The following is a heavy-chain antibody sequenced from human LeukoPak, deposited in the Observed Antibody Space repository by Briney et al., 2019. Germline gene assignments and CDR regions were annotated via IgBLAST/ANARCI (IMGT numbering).Heavy chain of an antibody. CDR3: ARVSSSSWGVRAANDY. CDR2: IYSGGST. D-gene: IGHD6-13*01. CDR1: GFTVSSXX. J-gene: IGHJ4*02. V-gene: IGHV3-53*01. Sequence: SGFTVSSXXXXXVRXXPGXXXXXXXVIYSGGSTYYADSVKGRFTISRDNSKNTLYLQMNSLRAEDTAVYYCARVSSSSWGVRAANDYWGQGTLVTVSS.